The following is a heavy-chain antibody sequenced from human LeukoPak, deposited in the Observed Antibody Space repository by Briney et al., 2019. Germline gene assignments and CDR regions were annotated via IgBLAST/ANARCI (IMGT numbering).Heavy chain of an antibody. D-gene: IGHD4-23*01. J-gene: IGHJ5*02. CDR2: IKQDGSEK. Sequence: QPGGSLRLSCAASGFTFSSYWMSWVRQAPGKGLEWVANIKQDGSEKYYVDSVKGRFTISRDNSKNTLYLLMTSLRADDTAVYYCATVKYAYGGPVGWFDPWGQGTLVTVSS. CDR1: GFTFSSYW. CDR3: ATVKYAYGGPVGWFDP. V-gene: IGHV3-7*03.